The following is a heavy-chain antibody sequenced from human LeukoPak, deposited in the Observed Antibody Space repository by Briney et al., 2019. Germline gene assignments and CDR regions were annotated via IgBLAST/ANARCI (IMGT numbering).Heavy chain of an antibody. Sequence: PGGSLRLSCAASGFTFSSYAMSWVRQAPGKGLEWVSVIYSGGSTYYADSVKGRFTISRDNSKNTLYLQMNSLRAEDTAVYYCARRRPFDYWGQGTLVTVSS. J-gene: IGHJ4*02. CDR1: GFTFSSYA. CDR2: IYSGGST. CDR3: ARRRPFDY. V-gene: IGHV3-66*04.